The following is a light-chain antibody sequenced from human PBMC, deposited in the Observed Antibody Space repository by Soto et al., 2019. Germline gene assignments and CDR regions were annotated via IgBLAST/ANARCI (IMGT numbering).Light chain of an antibody. CDR2: DTS. CDR1: QSVDTF. V-gene: IGKV3-11*01. Sequence: EIVLTQSPATLSLSPGERATLSCRASQSVDTFLAWYQQKPGRTPRLLIYDTSNRATGIPPRFSGSGSGTDFTLSISRLEPEVFAVYSCQVRTEWPPFMYSFGQGTKLEVK. CDR3: QVRTEWPPFMYS. J-gene: IGKJ2*01.